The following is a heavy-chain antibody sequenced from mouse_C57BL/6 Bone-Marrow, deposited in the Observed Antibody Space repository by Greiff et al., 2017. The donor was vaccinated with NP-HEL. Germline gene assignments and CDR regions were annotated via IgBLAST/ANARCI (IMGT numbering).Heavy chain of an antibody. CDR2: IRNKANGYTT. V-gene: IGHV7-3*01. D-gene: IGHD2-4*01. CDR3: ARPIYYDYDVGFAY. Sequence: EVKLMESGGGLVQPGGSLSLSCAASGFTFTDYYMSWVRQPPGKALEWLGFIRNKANGYTTEYIASVKGRFTISRDNSQSSLYLQMNALRAEDSATYYCARPIYYDYDVGFAYWGQGTLVTVSA. CDR1: GFTFTDYY. J-gene: IGHJ3*01.